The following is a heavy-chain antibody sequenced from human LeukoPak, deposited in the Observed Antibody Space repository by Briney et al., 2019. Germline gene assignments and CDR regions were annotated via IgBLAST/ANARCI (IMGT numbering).Heavy chain of an antibody. J-gene: IGHJ6*02. V-gene: IGHV3-33*01. Sequence: GGSLRLSCAASGFTFSSYGMHWVRQAPGKGLEWVAVIWYDGSNKYYADSVKGRFTISRDNSKNTLYLQMNSLRAEDTAVYYCARVDSSSWYSRYYYYGMDVWGQGTTVTVSS. D-gene: IGHD6-13*01. CDR1: GFTFSSYG. CDR3: ARVDSSSWYSRYYYYGMDV. CDR2: IWYDGSNK.